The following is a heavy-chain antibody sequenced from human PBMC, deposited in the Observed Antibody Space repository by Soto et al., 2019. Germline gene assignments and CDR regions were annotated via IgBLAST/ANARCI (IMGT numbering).Heavy chain of an antibody. CDR3: AKDLSRDGYNFYYYYGMDV. D-gene: IGHD5-12*01. V-gene: IGHV3-30*18. J-gene: IGHJ6*02. CDR1: GFTFSSYG. CDR2: ISYDGSNK. Sequence: LRLSCAASGFTFSSYGMHWVRQAPGKGLEWVAVISYDGSNKYYADSVKGRFTISRDNSKNTLYLQMNSPRAEDTAVYYCAKDLSRDGYNFYYYYGMDVWGQGTTVTVSS.